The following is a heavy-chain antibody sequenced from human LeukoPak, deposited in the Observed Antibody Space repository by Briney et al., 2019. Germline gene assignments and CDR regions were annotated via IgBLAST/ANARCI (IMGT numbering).Heavy chain of an antibody. CDR3: TRDLKVFNL. J-gene: IGHJ5*02. CDR2: IKQDGSQE. V-gene: IGHV3-7*04. CDR1: GFYFSGYL. Sequence: GGSLRLSCVASGFYFSGYLMSWVRQAPGIGLEWVANIKQDGSQEFYPDSVKGRFTISRDNANNSLDLHMSRLRIDGKAVYYCTRDLKVFNLWGQGALV.